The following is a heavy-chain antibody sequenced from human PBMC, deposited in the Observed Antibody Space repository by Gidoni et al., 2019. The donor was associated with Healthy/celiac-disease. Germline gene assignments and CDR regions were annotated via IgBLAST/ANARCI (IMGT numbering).Heavy chain of an antibody. D-gene: IGHD3-10*01. CDR1: GFTVSSNS. Sequence: EVQLVESGGGLVQPGGSLRLSCAASGFTVSSNSMSWVRQAPGKGLEWVSVIYSGGSTYYADSVKGRFTISRDNSKNTLYLQMNSLRAEDTAVYYCARERFSYYGSPTWTVYYGMDVWGQGTTVTVSS. V-gene: IGHV3-66*01. J-gene: IGHJ6*02. CDR3: ARERFSYYGSPTWTVYYGMDV. CDR2: IYSGGST.